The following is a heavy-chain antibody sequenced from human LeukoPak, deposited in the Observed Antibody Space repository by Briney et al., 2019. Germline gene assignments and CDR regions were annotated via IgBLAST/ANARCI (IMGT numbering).Heavy chain of an antibody. CDR2: INPSGGST. D-gene: IGHD2-15*01. Sequence: ASVKVSCKASGYTFTSYYMHWVRQAPGQGLQWMGIINPSGGSTSYAQKFQGRVTMTRDTSTSTVYMELSSLRYDATAVYYCARDGVGGSGHADYWGQGTLVTVSS. CDR1: GYTFTSYY. V-gene: IGHV1-46*03. CDR3: ARDGVGGSGHADY. J-gene: IGHJ4*02.